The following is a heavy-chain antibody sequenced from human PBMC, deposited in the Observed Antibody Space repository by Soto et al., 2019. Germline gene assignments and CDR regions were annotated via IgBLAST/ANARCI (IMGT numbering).Heavy chain of an antibody. CDR1: GFTFSSHW. J-gene: IGHJ4*02. CDR2: INQDGSEK. Sequence: EVQLVESGGGLVQPGGSLRLSCAASGFTFSSHWMDWVRQAPGKGLEWVANINQDGSEKHYMDSVKGRFTISRDNAKNSLYLQMSSLTAEDSALYYCARALDYWGQGTLVTVSS. V-gene: IGHV3-7*01. CDR3: ARALDY.